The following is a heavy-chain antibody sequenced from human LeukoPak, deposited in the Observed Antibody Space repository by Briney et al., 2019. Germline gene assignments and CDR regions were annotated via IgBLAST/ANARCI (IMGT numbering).Heavy chain of an antibody. CDR1: GFTLSAYA. D-gene: IGHD4-17*01. V-gene: IGHV3-23*01. CDR2: IRGSGDQT. J-gene: IGHJ3*02. CDR3: AKDPNGDYVGAFDT. Sequence: GGALRLFCAASGFTLSAYAVIWVRQAPGKGLEWVSAIRGSGDQTHYAESVKGRFTISRDNSKNTVFLQMSSLRAEDAAVYYCAKDPNGDYVGAFDTWGPGTMVTVSS.